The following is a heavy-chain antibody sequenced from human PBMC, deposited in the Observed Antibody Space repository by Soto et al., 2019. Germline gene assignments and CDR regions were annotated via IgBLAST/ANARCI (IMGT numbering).Heavy chain of an antibody. Sequence: QVTLKEAGPTLLKPTQTLTLTCTFSGFSLSTSGRGVVWIRQPPGKALEWLALIYWADDRRHSPSMKSMLTIPQDTSTTQVVITLTNLDPVDTATYYCARRYYVTLTGLHYSFAYWGQGPRVTVSS. CDR1: GFSLSTSGRG. J-gene: IGHJ4*02. CDR2: IYWADDR. CDR3: ARRYYVTLTGLHYSFAY. V-gene: IGHV2-5*02. D-gene: IGHD3-9*01.